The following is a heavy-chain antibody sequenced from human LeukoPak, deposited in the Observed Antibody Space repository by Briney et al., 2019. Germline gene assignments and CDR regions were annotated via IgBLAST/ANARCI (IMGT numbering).Heavy chain of an antibody. V-gene: IGHV4-4*07. Sequence: SETLSLTCTVSGGSISSYYWSWIRQPAGKGLEWIGRIYTSGSTNYNPSLKSRVTMSVDTSKNQFSLKLSSVATADTAVYYCAGDYGGNSAYFDYWGQGTLVTVSS. CDR2: IYTSGST. CDR3: AGDYGGNSAYFDY. CDR1: GGSISSYY. D-gene: IGHD4-23*01. J-gene: IGHJ4*02.